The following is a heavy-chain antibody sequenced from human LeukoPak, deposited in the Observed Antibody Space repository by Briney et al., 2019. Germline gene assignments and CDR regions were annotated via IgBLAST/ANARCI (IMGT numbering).Heavy chain of an antibody. V-gene: IGHV1-69*05. J-gene: IGHJ5*02. CDR1: GGTFSSYA. Sequence: GASVKVSCKASGGTFSSYAFSWVRQAPGQGLEWMGGIIPIFGTANYAQKFQGRVTITTDESTSTAYMELSSLRSEATAVYYCASGVGTVVVPAAMGWFDPWGQGTQVTVSS. CDR3: ASGVGTVVVPAAMGWFDP. CDR2: IIPIFGTA. D-gene: IGHD2-2*01.